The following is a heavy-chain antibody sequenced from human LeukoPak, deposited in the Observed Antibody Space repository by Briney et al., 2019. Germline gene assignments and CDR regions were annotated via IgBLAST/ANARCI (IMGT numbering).Heavy chain of an antibody. CDR2: IKQDGSEK. V-gene: IGHV3-7*01. CDR3: AREGSSTSYFDY. CDR1: GFTFSSYL. D-gene: IGHD2-2*01. J-gene: IGHJ4*02. Sequence: GGSLRLSCAASGFTFSSYLMSWVRQAPGKGLEWVANIKQDGSEKYYVDSVKGRFTISRDNAKNSLYLQMNSLRAEDTAVYYCAREGSSTSYFDYWGQGTLVTVSS.